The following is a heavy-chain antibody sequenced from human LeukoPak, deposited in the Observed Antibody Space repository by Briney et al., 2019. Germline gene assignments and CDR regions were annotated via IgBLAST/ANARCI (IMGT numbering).Heavy chain of an antibody. CDR3: AKCSSEGCCFDY. Sequence: GRSLRLSCAASGFSFSSYGMHWVRQAPGKGLEWVAVISYDGSNKYYADSVKGRFTISRDNSKNTLYLQMNSLRAEDTAVYYCAKCSSEGCCFDYWGQGTLVTVSS. CDR2: ISYDGSNK. D-gene: IGHD6-6*01. CDR1: GFSFSSYG. J-gene: IGHJ4*02. V-gene: IGHV3-30*18.